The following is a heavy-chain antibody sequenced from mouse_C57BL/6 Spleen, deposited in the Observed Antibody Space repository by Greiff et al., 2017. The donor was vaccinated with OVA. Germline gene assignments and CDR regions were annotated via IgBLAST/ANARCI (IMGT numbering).Heavy chain of an antibody. CDR1: GYTFTSYG. D-gene: IGHD1-1*01. J-gene: IGHJ2*01. CDR3: AGSSWDY. CDR2: IYPRSGNT. V-gene: IGHV1-81*01. Sequence: QVQLQQSGAELARPGASVKLSCKASGYTFTSYGISWVKQRTGQGLEWIGEIYPRSGNTYYNEKFKGKATLTADKSSSTAYMGLRSLTSEDSAVYFCAGSSWDYWGQGTTLTVSS.